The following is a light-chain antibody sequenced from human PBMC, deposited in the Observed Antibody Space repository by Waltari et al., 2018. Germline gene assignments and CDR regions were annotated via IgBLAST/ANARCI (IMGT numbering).Light chain of an antibody. V-gene: IGKV3-20*01. Sequence: IVLTQSPGPLSLSPGGRATLSCRASQSVSRYLAWYQQRPGQAPRLLIYAASTRATGIPDRFSGSGYGTDFTLTISRLEPEDFAVYYCQNHERLPATFGQGTKVEIK. CDR2: AAS. CDR1: QSVSRY. CDR3: QNHERLPAT. J-gene: IGKJ1*01.